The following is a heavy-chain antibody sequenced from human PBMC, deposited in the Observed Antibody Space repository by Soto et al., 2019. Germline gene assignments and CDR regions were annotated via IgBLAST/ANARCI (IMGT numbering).Heavy chain of an antibody. CDR3: ARRSGSGWDFFDY. Sequence: SETLSLTCAVYGGSFSGYYWSWIRQPPGKGLEWIGEINHSGSTNYNPSLKSRVTISVDTSKNQFSLKLSSVTAADTAVYYCARRSGSGWDFFDYWGQGTLVTVSS. J-gene: IGHJ4*02. CDR2: INHSGST. CDR1: GGSFSGYY. D-gene: IGHD6-19*01. V-gene: IGHV4-34*01.